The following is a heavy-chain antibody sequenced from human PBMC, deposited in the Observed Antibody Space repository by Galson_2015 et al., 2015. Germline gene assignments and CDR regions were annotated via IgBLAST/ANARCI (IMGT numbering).Heavy chain of an antibody. CDR2: IYPGDSDT. D-gene: IGHD2-8*02. V-gene: IGHV5-51*01. CDR1: GYSFTSYW. Sequence: QSGAEVKKPGESLQISCKGSGYSFTSYWIGWVRQMPGKGLEWMGIIYPGDSDTRYSPSFQGQVTISADKSISTAYLQWSSLKASDTAMYYCARHLLGSFYYYGMDVWGQGTTVTVSS. J-gene: IGHJ6*02. CDR3: ARHLLGSFYYYGMDV.